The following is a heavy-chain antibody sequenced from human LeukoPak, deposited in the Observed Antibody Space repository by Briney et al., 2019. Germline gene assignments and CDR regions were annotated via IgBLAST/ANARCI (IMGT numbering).Heavy chain of an antibody. CDR1: GGSVSSSNYH. J-gene: IGHJ3*02. D-gene: IGHD5-24*01. Sequence: SETLSLTCTVSGGSVSSSNYHWGWIRQSPQKGLEWIGNFHYSGSTYYNPSLKSRITISVDTSKNQFSLTLTSVTAADTALYYCARHVTISGPYDASDIWGQGTMVTVSP. CDR3: ARHVTISGPYDASDI. CDR2: FHYSGST. V-gene: IGHV4-39*01.